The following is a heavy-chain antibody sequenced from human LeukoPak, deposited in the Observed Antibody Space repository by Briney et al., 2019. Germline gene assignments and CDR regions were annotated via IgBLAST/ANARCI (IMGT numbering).Heavy chain of an antibody. CDR1: GSTVSSNY. J-gene: IGHJ4*02. CDR2: IYSGGST. D-gene: IGHD6-6*01. Sequence: GGSLRLSCAASGSTVSSNYMSWVRQAPGKGLEWVSVIYSGGSTYYADSVKGRFTISRDNSKNTLYLQMNSLRAEDTAVYYCARDGLDSSSSDFDYWGQGTLVTVSS. CDR3: ARDGLDSSSSDFDY. V-gene: IGHV3-53*01.